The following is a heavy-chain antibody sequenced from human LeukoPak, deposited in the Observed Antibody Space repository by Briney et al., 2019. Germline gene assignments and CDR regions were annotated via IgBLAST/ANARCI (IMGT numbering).Heavy chain of an antibody. CDR3: ARERYSYGYNWFDP. J-gene: IGHJ5*02. V-gene: IGHV4-59*12. Sequence: SETLSLTCTVSGGSISSDYWSWIRQPPGKGLEWIGYIYYSGSTNYNPSLKSRVTISVDTSKNQFSLKLSSVTAADTAVYYCARERYSYGYNWFDPWGQGTLVTVSS. CDR1: GGSISSDY. D-gene: IGHD5-18*01. CDR2: IYYSGST.